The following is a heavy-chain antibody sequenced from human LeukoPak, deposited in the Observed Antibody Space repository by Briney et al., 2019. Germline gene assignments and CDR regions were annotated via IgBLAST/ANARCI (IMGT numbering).Heavy chain of an antibody. D-gene: IGHD6-6*01. CDR2: ISSSSSAI. Sequence: GGSLRLSCAASGFTFSSYSMNWVRQAPGKGLEWVSYISSSSSAIYYADSVKGRFTISRDNSKNSLYLQMNSLRAEDTAVYYCARPRQGSSSSLYYFDYWGQGTLVTVSS. V-gene: IGHV3-48*01. CDR1: GFTFSSYS. CDR3: ARPRQGSSSSLYYFDY. J-gene: IGHJ4*02.